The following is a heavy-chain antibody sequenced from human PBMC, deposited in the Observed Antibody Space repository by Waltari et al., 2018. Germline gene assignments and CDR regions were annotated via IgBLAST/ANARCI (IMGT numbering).Heavy chain of an antibody. CDR1: GFTFSSYG. J-gene: IGHJ4*02. V-gene: IGHV3-30*18. Sequence: QVQLVESGGGVVQPGRSLRLSCAASGFTFSSYGMQWVRQAPGKGLEWVAVRSYDGSNKYYADSVKGRFTISRDNSKNTLYLQMNSLRAEDTAVYYCAKDRLDYWGQGTLVTVSS. CDR2: RSYDGSNK. CDR3: AKDRLDY.